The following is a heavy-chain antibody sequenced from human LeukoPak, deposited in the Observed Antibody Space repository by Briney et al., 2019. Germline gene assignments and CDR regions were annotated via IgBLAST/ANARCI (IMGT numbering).Heavy chain of an antibody. V-gene: IGHV3-48*03. CDR1: GFTFSSYE. CDR3: ARDIPNYGGNSGLDY. CDR2: ISSSGSTI. J-gene: IGHJ4*02. D-gene: IGHD4-23*01. Sequence: GGSLRLSCAASGFTFSSYEMNWVRQAPGKGLEWVSYISSSGSTIYYADSVKGRFTISRDNTKNSLYLQMNSLRAEDTAVYYCARDIPNYGGNSGLDYWGQETLVTVSS.